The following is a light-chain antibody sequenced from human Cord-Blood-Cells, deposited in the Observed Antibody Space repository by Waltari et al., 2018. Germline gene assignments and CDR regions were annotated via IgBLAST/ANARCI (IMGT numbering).Light chain of an antibody. CDR1: SSNIGAGYD. CDR3: QSYDSSLSVV. CDR2: GNS. Sequence: QSVLTQPPSVSGAPGQRVTISCTGSSSNIGAGYDVHWYQQLPGTAPKLLIYGNSNGPSAVPDRFSGSKSGTSASLAITGLQAEDEADYYCQSYDSSLSVVFGGGTKLTVL. J-gene: IGLJ2*01. V-gene: IGLV1-40*01.